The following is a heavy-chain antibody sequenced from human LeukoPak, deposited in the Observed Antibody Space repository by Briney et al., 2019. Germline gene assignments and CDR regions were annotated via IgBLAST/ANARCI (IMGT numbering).Heavy chain of an antibody. CDR1: GYTFTSYG. V-gene: IGHV1-18*01. D-gene: IGHD1-26*01. CDR2: ISAYNGNT. J-gene: IGHJ4*02. CDR3: ARFRVLWELLAGLPDY. Sequence: GASVKVSCKASGYTFTSYGISWVRQAPGQGPEWMGWISAYNGNTNYAQKLQGRVTMTTDTSTSTAYMELRSLRSDDTAVYYCARFRVLWELLAGLPDYWGQGTLVTVSS.